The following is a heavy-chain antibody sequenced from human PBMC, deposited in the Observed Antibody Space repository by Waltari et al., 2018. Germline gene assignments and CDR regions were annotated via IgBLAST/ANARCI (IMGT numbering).Heavy chain of an antibody. CDR3: ARTPYTSGWPGNFDY. Sequence: EVRLVESGGGLVQPGEFLRLSCAASGFSVSTNYMSWVRQAPGKGLEWVSVIYTSGDVYYAESVKGRFTISRDIFKNTLYLQMNSLRNEDTAVYYCARTPYTSGWPGNFDYWGQGTLVTVSS. CDR1: GFSVSTNY. J-gene: IGHJ4*02. D-gene: IGHD6-25*01. V-gene: IGHV3-53*04. CDR2: IYTSGDV.